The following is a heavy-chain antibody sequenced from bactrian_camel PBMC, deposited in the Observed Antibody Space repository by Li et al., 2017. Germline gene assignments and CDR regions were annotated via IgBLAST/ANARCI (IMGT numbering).Heavy chain of an antibody. V-gene: IGHV3S63*01. D-gene: IGHD2*01. CDR2: VEGRNRA. Sequence: VQLVESGGGSVQAGGSLRLSCAASRFISLNYCIAWFRQAPGKEREGVAFVEGRNRATYDDSVEGRFTISKDATKNTLYLQMNVLGPDDSAMYYCAADRSIGWCSRSPSSYGNWGRGTQVTVS. J-gene: IGHJ4*01. CDR3: AADRSIGWCSRSPSSYGN. CDR1: RFISLNYC.